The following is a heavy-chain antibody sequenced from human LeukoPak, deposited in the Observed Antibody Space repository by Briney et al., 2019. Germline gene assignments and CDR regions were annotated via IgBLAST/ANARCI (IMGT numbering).Heavy chain of an antibody. V-gene: IGHV5-51*01. Sequence: GESLKISRKGSGYSFTSYWIGWVRQMPGKGLEWMGIIYPGDSDTRYSPSFQGQVTISADKSISTAYLQWSSLKASDTAMYYCARDPSREPYNWNPPFDYWGQGTLVTVSS. CDR3: ARDPSREPYNWNPPFDY. D-gene: IGHD1-20*01. CDR1: GYSFTSYW. J-gene: IGHJ4*02. CDR2: IYPGDSDT.